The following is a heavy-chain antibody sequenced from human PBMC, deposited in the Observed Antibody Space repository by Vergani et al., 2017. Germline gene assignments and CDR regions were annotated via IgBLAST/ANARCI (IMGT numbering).Heavy chain of an antibody. CDR2: IYYSGST. J-gene: IGHJ4*02. CDR1: GGSISSYY. CDR3: ARGWPFIDY. D-gene: IGHD6-13*01. V-gene: IGHV4-59*01. Sequence: QVQLQESGPGLVKPSETLSLTCTVSGGSISSYYWSWIRQPPGKGLEWIGYIYYSGSTNYNPSLKSRVTLSVDTSKNQFSLKLSSVTAADTAVYYCARGWPFIDYWGQGTLVTVSS.